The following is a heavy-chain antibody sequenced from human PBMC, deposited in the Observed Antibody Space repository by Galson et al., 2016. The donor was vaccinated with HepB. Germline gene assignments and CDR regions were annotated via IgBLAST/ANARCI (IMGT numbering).Heavy chain of an antibody. D-gene: IGHD3-16*02. CDR2: ISRNAHKK. V-gene: IGHV3-30-3*01. CDR1: GFTFSSSP. J-gene: IGHJ4*02. CDR3: ARIYYDYVWGSYRESHFNY. Sequence: SLRLSCAASGFTFSSSPMHWVRQAPGKGLEWVAGISRNAHKKYYNDSVSGRFTISRDNSKNTLYLQLYSLRAEETALYYCARIYYDYVWGSYRESHFNYWGQGTLVTVSS.